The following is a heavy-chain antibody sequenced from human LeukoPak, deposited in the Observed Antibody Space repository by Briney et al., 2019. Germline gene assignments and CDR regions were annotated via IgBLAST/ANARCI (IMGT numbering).Heavy chain of an antibody. CDR1: GFTFSSYA. CDR2: ISYDGSNK. D-gene: IGHD3-3*01. V-gene: IGHV3-30-3*01. CDR3: AREEPYYDFWSGYYTLGSPSGMDV. J-gene: IGHJ6*02. Sequence: PGGSLRLSCAASGFTFSSYAMHWVRQAPGKGLEWVAVISYDGSNKYYADSVKGRFTISRDNSKNTLYLQMNSLRAEDTAVYYCAREEPYYDFWSGYYTLGSPSGMDVWGQGTTVTVSS.